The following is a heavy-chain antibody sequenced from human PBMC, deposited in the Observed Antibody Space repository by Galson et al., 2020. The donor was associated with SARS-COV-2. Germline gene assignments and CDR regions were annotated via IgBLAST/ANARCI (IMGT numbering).Heavy chain of an antibody. CDR2: IFSSGST. D-gene: IGHD6-13*01. CDR1: GGSITSNTYY. V-gene: IGHV4-39*07. Sequence: ASETLSLTCSVSGGSITSNTYYWDWIRQSPGKGLEWIGSIFSSGSTYYNPSLKSRVTRSMDMSKNQFSLKMTSLTAADTAVYYCARNRQQLVLDSWGQGTLVTVSS. J-gene: IGHJ4*02. CDR3: ARNRQQLVLDS.